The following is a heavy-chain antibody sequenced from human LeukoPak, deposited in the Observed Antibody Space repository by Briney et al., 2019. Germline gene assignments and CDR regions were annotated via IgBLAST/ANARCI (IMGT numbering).Heavy chain of an antibody. D-gene: IGHD7-27*01. Sequence: GGSLRLSSAASGFTFSSSWMHWVRQVPGRGLVWVSRVKGDETTTGYADSVKGRFTISRDNAKNTLYLQMHSLRVEDTAVYYCASDYWGPAHWGQGTLVTVSS. J-gene: IGHJ4*02. V-gene: IGHV3-74*01. CDR2: VKGDETTT. CDR1: GFTFSSSW. CDR3: ASDYWGPAH.